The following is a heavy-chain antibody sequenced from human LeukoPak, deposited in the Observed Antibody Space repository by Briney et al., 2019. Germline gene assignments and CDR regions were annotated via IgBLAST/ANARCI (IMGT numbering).Heavy chain of an antibody. CDR3: ARERDGYIFDY. CDR2: IYSGGST. V-gene: IGHV3-53*01. CDR1: GFTVSTNY. J-gene: IGHJ4*02. Sequence: GGSLRLSCAASGFTVSTNYMSWVRQAPGKGLEWVSVIYSGGSTCYADSVKGRFTISRDNSKNTLYLQMNSLTAEDTAVYYCARERDGYIFDYWGQGTLVTVSS. D-gene: IGHD5-18*01.